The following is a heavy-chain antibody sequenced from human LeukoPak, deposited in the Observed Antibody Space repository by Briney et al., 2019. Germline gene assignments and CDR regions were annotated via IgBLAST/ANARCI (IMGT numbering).Heavy chain of an antibody. Sequence: SETLSLTCAVYGGSFSGYYWSWIRQPPGNGLEGIGEINHSGSTNYNPSLKSRVTISVDTSKNQFSLKLSSVTAADTAVYYCARGGYCSGGSCYFDYWGQGTLVTVSS. D-gene: IGHD2-15*01. CDR3: ARGGYCSGGSCYFDY. CDR1: GGSFSGYY. J-gene: IGHJ4*02. V-gene: IGHV4-34*01. CDR2: INHSGST.